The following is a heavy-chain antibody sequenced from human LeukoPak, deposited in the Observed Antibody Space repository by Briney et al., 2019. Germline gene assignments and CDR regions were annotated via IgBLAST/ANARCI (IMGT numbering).Heavy chain of an antibody. J-gene: IGHJ6*03. Sequence: SETLSLTCTVSGGSISSGSYYWSWIRQPAGKGLEWIGEINHSGSTNYNPSLKSRVTISVDTSKNQFSLKLSSVTAADTAVYYCARGPTMVRGVILDYYYYYMDVWGKGTTVTVSS. D-gene: IGHD3-10*01. V-gene: IGHV4-61*10. CDR2: INHSGST. CDR3: ARGPTMVRGVILDYYYYYMDV. CDR1: GGSISSGSYY.